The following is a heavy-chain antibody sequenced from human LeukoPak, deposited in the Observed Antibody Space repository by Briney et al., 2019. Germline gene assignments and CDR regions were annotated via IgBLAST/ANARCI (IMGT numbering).Heavy chain of an antibody. V-gene: IGHV4-4*09. CDR3: ARLSAAVHLGAFDL. CDR1: GVSISPYY. J-gene: IGHJ3*01. D-gene: IGHD3-3*01. CDR2: IHTSGSN. Sequence: KTSETLSLTCAVSGVSISPYYWAWIRQPPGKGLEWIGYIHTSGSNNQYPSLKSRVTISVDKSKNHFSLRLTSVTAADTAVYYCARLSAAVHLGAFDLWGQGTMVTVSS.